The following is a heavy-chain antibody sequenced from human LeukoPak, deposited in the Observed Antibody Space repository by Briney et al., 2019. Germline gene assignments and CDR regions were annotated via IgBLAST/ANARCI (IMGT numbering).Heavy chain of an antibody. CDR2: MNPNSGNT. CDR3: AREAAAGGYYMDV. V-gene: IGHV1-8*01. CDR1: GYTFISFD. D-gene: IGHD6-13*01. Sequence: EASVKVSCKASGYTFISFDINWVRQATGQGLEWMGWMNPNSGNTGYAQKFQGRVTMTRNISISTAYMELSSLRSEDTAVYYCAREAAAGGYYMDVWGKGTTVTISS. J-gene: IGHJ6*03.